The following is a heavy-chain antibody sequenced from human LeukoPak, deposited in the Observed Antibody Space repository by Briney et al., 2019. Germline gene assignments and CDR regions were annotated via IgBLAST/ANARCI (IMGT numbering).Heavy chain of an antibody. CDR3: VSTSSSGWYYFDY. V-gene: IGHV4-59*01. CDR1: AGSISSYY. Sequence: SETLSLTCTVSAGSISSYYWSWIRQPPGKGLEWIGYIYYSGSTNYNPSLKSRVTISVDTSKNQFSLKLSSVTAADTAVYYCVSTSSSGWYYFDYWGQGTLVTVSS. J-gene: IGHJ4*02. CDR2: IYYSGST. D-gene: IGHD6-19*01.